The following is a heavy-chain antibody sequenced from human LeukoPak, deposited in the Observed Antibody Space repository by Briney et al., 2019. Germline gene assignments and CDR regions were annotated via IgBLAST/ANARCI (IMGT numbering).Heavy chain of an antibody. V-gene: IGHV1-8*01. CDR2: MNPNSGNT. J-gene: IGHJ3*02. D-gene: IGHD3-10*01. CDR1: GYTFTSYD. CDR3: VRPKYLSGRTDDAFDI. Sequence: ASVKVSCKASGYTFTSYDINWVRQATGQGLEWMGWMNPNSGNTGYAQNFQGRVTMTRNTAISTAYMELSSLRSEDTAVYYCVRPKYLSGRTDDAFDIWGQGTMVTVSS.